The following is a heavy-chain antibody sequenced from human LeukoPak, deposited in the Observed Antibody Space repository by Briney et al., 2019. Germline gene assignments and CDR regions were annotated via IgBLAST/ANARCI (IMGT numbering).Heavy chain of an antibody. V-gene: IGHV4-39*01. Sequence: SETLSLTCTVSGGSISSSSYYWGWIRQPPGKGLEWIGSIYYTGSTYYNSSLKSRVTISVDTSRNQFSLMLSSVTAADMAVYYCASQRRGGSSYYMDVWGKGTTATVAS. D-gene: IGHD6-6*01. CDR3: ASQRRGGSSYYMDV. CDR2: IYYTGST. CDR1: GGSISSSSYY. J-gene: IGHJ6*03.